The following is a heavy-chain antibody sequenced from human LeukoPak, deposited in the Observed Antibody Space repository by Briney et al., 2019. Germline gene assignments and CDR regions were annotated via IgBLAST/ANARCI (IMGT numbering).Heavy chain of an antibody. CDR2: IYYSGST. D-gene: IGHD4-17*01. V-gene: IGHV4-39*01. CDR1: GGSISSSSYY. Sequence: SETLSLTCTVSGGSISSSSYYWGWIRQPPGKGLEWIGSIYYSGSTYYNPSLKSRVTISVDTSKNQFSLNLSSVTAADTAVYYCARTIFGDYVYFIWFDPWGQGTLVTVSS. J-gene: IGHJ5*02. CDR3: ARTIFGDYVYFIWFDP.